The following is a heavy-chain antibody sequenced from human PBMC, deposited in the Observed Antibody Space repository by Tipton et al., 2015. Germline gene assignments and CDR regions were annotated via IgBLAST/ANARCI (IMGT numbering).Heavy chain of an antibody. CDR1: GGSIIRGDYY. D-gene: IGHD3-16*01. V-gene: IGHV4-30-4*01. CDR3: ARCPLGGSWGNGMDV. Sequence: TLSLTCTVSGGSIIRGDYYWSWIRQSPGKGLEYIGYIYYSGSTYYNPSLKSRVAISVDTSNNQFSLKMSFVTAADTAVYYCARCPLGGSWGNGMDVWGPGATVTVSS. J-gene: IGHJ6*02. CDR2: IYYSGST.